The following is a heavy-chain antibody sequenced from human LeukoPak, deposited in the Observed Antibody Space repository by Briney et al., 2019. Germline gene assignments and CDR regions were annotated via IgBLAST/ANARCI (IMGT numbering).Heavy chain of an antibody. Sequence: PGRSLRLSCAASGFTFSSYAMHWVRQAPGKGLEWVAVISYDGSNKYYADSVKGRFTISRDNSKNTLYLQMNSLRAEDTAVYYCAREYDSSGYYSWYYYGVDVWGQGTTVTVSS. V-gene: IGHV3-30-3*01. CDR1: GFTFSSYA. D-gene: IGHD3-22*01. CDR2: ISYDGSNK. CDR3: AREYDSSGYYSWYYYGVDV. J-gene: IGHJ6*02.